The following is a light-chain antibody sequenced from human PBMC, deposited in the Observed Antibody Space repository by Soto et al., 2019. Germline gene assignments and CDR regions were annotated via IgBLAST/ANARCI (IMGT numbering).Light chain of an antibody. Sequence: QSALTQPASVSGSPGQSITISCTGTSSDVGGYNYVSWYQQHPGKAPKLMIYEVSNRPSGVSNRFAGSKSGTTASLTISGLQAEDEAEYYCSSYTSGSTVYVFGSGTKLTVL. J-gene: IGLJ1*01. CDR2: EVS. V-gene: IGLV2-14*01. CDR3: SSYTSGSTVYV. CDR1: SSDVGGYNY.